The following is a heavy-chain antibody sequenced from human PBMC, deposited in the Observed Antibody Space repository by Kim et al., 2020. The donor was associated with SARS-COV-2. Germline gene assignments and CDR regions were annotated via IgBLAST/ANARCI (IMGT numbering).Heavy chain of an antibody. V-gene: IGHV3-7*01. J-gene: IGHJ6*02. CDR3: ARIVVVKIAGVEGWVDGLDV. CDR1: GFIFSTYW. D-gene: IGHD2-2*01. Sequence: GGSLRLSCAASGFIFSTYWMTWVRQAPGKGLEWVANIKEDGSQKYYVDSVKGRFTISRDNAENTLYLQMNSLRAEDTALYYCARIVVVKIAGVEGWVDGLDVWGQGTTVTVSS. CDR2: IKEDGSQK.